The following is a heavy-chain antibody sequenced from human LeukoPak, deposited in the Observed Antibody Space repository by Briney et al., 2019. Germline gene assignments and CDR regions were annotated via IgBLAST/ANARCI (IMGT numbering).Heavy chain of an antibody. Sequence: GGSLRLSCAASGFSFDEYGMSWVRQAPGKGLEWVSGINWNGGTTGYADSVKGRFTISRDNAKNALYLQMNSLRVEDTALYYCARHEGGSYYLINFDYWGQGTLVTVSS. V-gene: IGHV3-20*04. J-gene: IGHJ4*02. CDR1: GFSFDEYG. CDR2: INWNGGTT. CDR3: ARHEGGSYYLINFDY. D-gene: IGHD1-26*01.